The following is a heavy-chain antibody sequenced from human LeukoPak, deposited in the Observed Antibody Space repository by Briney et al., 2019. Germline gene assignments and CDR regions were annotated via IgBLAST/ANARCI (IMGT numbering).Heavy chain of an antibody. J-gene: IGHJ4*02. CDR3: AREGGYDSSGYLDY. CDR1: GFTFSNYG. D-gene: IGHD3-22*01. CDR2: IWYDGSNK. Sequence: GGSLRLSCAASGFTFSNYGIHWVRQAPGKGLEWVAVIWYDGSNKYYADSVKGRFTISRDNAKNSLYLQMNSLRAEDTAVYYCAREGGYDSSGYLDYWGQGTLVTVSS. V-gene: IGHV3-33*01.